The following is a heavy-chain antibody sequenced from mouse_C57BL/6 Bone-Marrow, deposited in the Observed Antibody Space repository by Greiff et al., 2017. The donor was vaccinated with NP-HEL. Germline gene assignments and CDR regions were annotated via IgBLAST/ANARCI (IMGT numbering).Heavy chain of an antibody. CDR3: SRREDGRAWFAY. V-gene: IGHV1-59*01. D-gene: IGHD1-1*01. CDR1: GYTFTSYW. Sequence: QVQLQQPGAELVRPGTSVKLSCKASGYTFTSYWMHWVKQRPGQGLEWIGVIDPSDSYTNYNQKFKGKATLTADTSSSTAYMQLSSLTSEDSAVYYCSRREDGRAWFAYWGQGTLVTVSA. CDR2: IDPSDSYT. J-gene: IGHJ3*01.